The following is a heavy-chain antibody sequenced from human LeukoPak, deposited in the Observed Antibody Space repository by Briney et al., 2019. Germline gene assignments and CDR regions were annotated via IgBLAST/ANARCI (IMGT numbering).Heavy chain of an antibody. CDR2: NKSKTDGGTT. CDR3: TGSMARGVILIDY. Sequence: GGSLRLSCAASGFTFSNAWMSWVRQAPGKGLEWVGRNKSKTDGGTTDYAAPVKGRFTISRDNSKNTLYMQMNSLKTEDTAVYYCTGSMARGVILIDYWGQGTLVTVSS. CDR1: GFTFSNAW. V-gene: IGHV3-15*01. D-gene: IGHD3-10*01. J-gene: IGHJ4*02.